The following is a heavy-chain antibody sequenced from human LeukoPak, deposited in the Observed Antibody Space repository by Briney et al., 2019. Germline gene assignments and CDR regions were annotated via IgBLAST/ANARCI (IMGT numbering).Heavy chain of an antibody. CDR3: ARDSSSWYGYFQH. D-gene: IGHD6-13*01. CDR2: ISSSSSYI. Sequence: GGSLRLSCAASGFTFSSYSMNWVRQAPGKGLGWVSSISSSSSYIYYADSVKGRFTISRDNAKNSLYLQMNSLRAEDTAVYYCARDSSSWYGYFQHWGQGTLVTVSS. J-gene: IGHJ1*01. V-gene: IGHV3-21*01. CDR1: GFTFSSYS.